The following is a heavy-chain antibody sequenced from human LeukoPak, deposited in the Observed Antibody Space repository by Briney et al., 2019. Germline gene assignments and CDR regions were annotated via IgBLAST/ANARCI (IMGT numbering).Heavy chain of an antibody. CDR1: GYSISSGYY. CDR3: ARDPYSSSPNWFDP. CDR2: IYHSGST. D-gene: IGHD6-13*01. Sequence: PSETLSLTCTVSGYSISSGYYWGWIRQPPGKGLEWIGSIYHSGSTYYNPSLKSRVTISVDTSKNQFSLKLSSVTAADTAVYYCARDPYSSSPNWFDPWGQGTLVTVSS. J-gene: IGHJ5*02. V-gene: IGHV4-38-2*02.